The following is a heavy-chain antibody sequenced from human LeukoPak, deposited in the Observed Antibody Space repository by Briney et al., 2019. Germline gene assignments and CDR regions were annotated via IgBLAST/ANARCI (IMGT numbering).Heavy chain of an antibody. CDR2: IYYTGST. CDR3: ARGDYFGSGLGD. J-gene: IGHJ4*02. V-gene: IGHV4-59*01. CDR1: GGSISSYY. D-gene: IGHD3-10*01. Sequence: SETLSLACTVSGGSISSYYWGWIRQPPGKGLEWIGYIYYTGSTNCNPSLRSRVTISVDSSKNQFSLKVNSVTAADTAVYYCARGDYFGSGLGDWGQGTLVTVSS.